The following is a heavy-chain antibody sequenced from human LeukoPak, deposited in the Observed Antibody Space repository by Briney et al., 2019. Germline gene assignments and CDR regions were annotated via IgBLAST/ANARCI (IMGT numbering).Heavy chain of an antibody. V-gene: IGHV3-64*04. Sequence: GGSLRLSCSASGFTFNKYALHWVRQAPGKGLEYVSGINSDGGSTYYADSVKGRFTISRDNSKNTVHLQMNSLSPEDTAVYYCAKDRAEATRRSLDYWGQGTLVTVSS. J-gene: IGHJ4*02. CDR2: INSDGGST. CDR3: AKDRAEATRRSLDY. D-gene: IGHD1-26*01. CDR1: GFTFNKYA.